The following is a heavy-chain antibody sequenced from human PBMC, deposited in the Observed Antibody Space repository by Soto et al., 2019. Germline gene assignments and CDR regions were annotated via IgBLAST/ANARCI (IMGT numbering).Heavy chain of an antibody. CDR1: GGSFKSGSYS. CDR2: VYHTGRT. CDR3: ARDFAYFDS. Sequence: SETLSLTCTVSGGSFKSGSYSWSWIRQPPGKGLEWIGYVYHTGRTSHNPSLKSRVSISMDTSKNQFSLNLDSVTAADTAVYFCARDFAYFDSWGQGTLVTVSS. J-gene: IGHJ4*02. V-gene: IGHV4-61*01. D-gene: IGHD3-3*01.